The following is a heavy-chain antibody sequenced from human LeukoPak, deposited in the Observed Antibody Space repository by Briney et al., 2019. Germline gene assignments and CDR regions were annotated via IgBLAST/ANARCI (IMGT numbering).Heavy chain of an antibody. CDR2: IYYSETT. J-gene: IGHJ4*02. CDR1: GDSIRSGDYY. D-gene: IGHD3-10*01. Sequence: SETLSLTCTVSGDSIRSGDYYWTWIRQAPGKGLEWIGNIYYSETTYYNPSLKSRVNISVDTSKNQFSLKLSSVTAADTAVYYCARETINCYGSGSYIYSLDYWGQGTLVTVSS. V-gene: IGHV4-30-4*01. CDR3: ARETINCYGSGSYIYSLDY.